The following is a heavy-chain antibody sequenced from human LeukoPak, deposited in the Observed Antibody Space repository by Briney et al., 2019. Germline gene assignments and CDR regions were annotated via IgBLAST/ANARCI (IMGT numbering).Heavy chain of an antibody. CDR2: ISSRSDYI. D-gene: IGHD2-21*02. CDR3: ARAEASVTAFDF. V-gene: IGHV3-21*01. J-gene: IGHJ4*02. CDR1: GFTFDGYT. Sequence: WGSLRLSCAASGFTFDGYTMNWVRQAPGKGLEWVASISSRSDYIYYADSVRGRFTVSRENAKNSLSLQMNTLRAEDTATYYCARAEASVTAFDFWGQGTLVTVSS.